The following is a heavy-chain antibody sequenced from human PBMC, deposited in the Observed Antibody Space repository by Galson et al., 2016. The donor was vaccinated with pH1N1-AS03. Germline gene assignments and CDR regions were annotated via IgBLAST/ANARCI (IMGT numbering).Heavy chain of an antibody. CDR2: IIPVVGSI. CDR1: GGNFNVFA. V-gene: IGHV1-69*11. Sequence: SVKVSCKASGGNFNVFAYSWVRQAPGQGLEWMGNIIPVVGSINYAQKFQGRVTIIADESTTTVFMEMSSLKYEDTAIYYCARQMGAGGGADDHWGQGTLVTVSS. CDR3: ARQMGAGGGADDH. J-gene: IGHJ4*02. D-gene: IGHD3-16*01.